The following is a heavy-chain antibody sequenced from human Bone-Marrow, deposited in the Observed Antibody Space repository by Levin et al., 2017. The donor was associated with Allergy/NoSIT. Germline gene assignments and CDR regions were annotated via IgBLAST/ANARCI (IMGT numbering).Heavy chain of an antibody. Sequence: ASVKVSCKVSGYPFSGYFIHWVRQAPGQGLEWMGWISPNSGGANYAQKFQGRVTMTRDTSISTVYMELSGLKSDDTALYYCARDSPGEYQVLRDYSYMDVWGKGTTVSVSS. D-gene: IGHD2-2*01. CDR3: ARDSPGEYQVLRDYSYMDV. CDR1: GYPFSGYF. V-gene: IGHV1-2*02. CDR2: ISPNSGGA. J-gene: IGHJ6*03.